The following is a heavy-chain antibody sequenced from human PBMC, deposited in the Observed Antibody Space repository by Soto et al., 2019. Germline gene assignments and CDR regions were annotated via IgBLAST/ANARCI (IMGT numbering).Heavy chain of an antibody. D-gene: IGHD5-12*01. V-gene: IGHV4-30-4*01. J-gene: IGHJ4*02. Sequence: SETLSLTCTVSGGSISSGDYYWSWIRQPPGKGLEWIGYIYYSGSTYYNPSLKSRVTISVDTSKNQFSLKLSSVTAADTAVYYCARTPEAGGYGRFDYWGQGTLVTVSS. CDR1: GGSISSGDYY. CDR2: IYYSGST. CDR3: ARTPEAGGYGRFDY.